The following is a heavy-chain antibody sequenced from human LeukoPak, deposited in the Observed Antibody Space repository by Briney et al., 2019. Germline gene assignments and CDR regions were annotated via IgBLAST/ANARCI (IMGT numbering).Heavy chain of an antibody. Sequence: GRSLRLSCAASGFTFSSYWMHWVRQVPGKGLVWVARINPGGSSITYADSVKGRFTISRDNAKNSLYLQMNSLRAEDTAVYYCARDQYDILTGYSTNIDYWGQGTLVTVSS. CDR3: ARDQYDILTGYSTNIDY. CDR2: INPGGSSI. D-gene: IGHD3-9*01. J-gene: IGHJ4*02. CDR1: GFTFSSYW. V-gene: IGHV3-74*01.